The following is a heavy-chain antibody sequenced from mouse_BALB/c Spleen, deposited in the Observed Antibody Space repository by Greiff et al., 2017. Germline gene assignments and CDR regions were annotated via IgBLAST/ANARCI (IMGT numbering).Heavy chain of an antibody. CDR3: ARGGDGYFYAMDY. V-gene: IGHV5-17*02. CDR2: ISSGSSTI. Sequence: EVQLMESGGGLVQPGGSRKLSCAASGFTFSSFGMHWVRQAPVKGLEWVAYISSGSSTIYYADTLKGRFTISRDNPKNTLFLQMTSLRSEDTAMYYCARGGDGYFYAMDYWGQGTSVTVSA. J-gene: IGHJ4*01. CDR1: GFTFSSFG. D-gene: IGHD2-3*01.